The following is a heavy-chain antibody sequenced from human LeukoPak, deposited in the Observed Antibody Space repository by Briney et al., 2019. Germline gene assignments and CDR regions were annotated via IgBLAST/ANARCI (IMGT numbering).Heavy chain of an antibody. Sequence: SETLSLTCTVSGGSISSYYWSWIRQRPGKGLEWIGYIYYSGSTNYNPSLKSRVTISVDTSKNQFSRKLSPVTAPDTAVYYPARDGGISRNYWGKGPLATVSS. J-gene: IGHJ4*02. CDR1: GGSISSYY. CDR2: IYYSGST. CDR3: ARDGGISRNY. D-gene: IGHD1-26*01. V-gene: IGHV4-59*12.